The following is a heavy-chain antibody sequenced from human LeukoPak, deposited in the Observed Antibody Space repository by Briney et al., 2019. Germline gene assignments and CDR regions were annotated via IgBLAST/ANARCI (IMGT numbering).Heavy chain of an antibody. Sequence: ASVKVSCKASGYTFTSYCIHWVRQDPGQGLEWVGKINPSGGSTSYAQKFQGRVTMTRDTSASTVYMELSSLRSEDTAIYYCARTIVDGGTSHWGQGTLVTVSS. J-gene: IGHJ4*02. CDR1: GYTFTSYC. CDR2: INPSGGST. D-gene: IGHD2-15*01. CDR3: ARTIVDGGTSH. V-gene: IGHV1-46*01.